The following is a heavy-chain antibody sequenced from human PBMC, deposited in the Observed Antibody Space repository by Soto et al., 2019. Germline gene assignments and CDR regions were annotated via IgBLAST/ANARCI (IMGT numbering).Heavy chain of an antibody. V-gene: IGHV3-48*02. D-gene: IGHD2-21*02. J-gene: IGHJ4*02. CDR2: ISSSSSTI. Sequence: EVQLVESGGGLVQPGGSLRLSCAASGFTFSSYSMNWVRQAPGKGLEWVSYISSSSSTIYYADSVKGRFTISRDNAKNSLYLQMNSLRDEDTAVYYCARDREVVVTAAYHFDYWGQGTLVTVSS. CDR1: GFTFSSYS. CDR3: ARDREVVVTAAYHFDY.